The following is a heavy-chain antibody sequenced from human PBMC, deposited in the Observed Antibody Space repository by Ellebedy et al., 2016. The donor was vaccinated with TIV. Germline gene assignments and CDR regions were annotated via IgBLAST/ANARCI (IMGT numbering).Heavy chain of an antibody. CDR1: SYTFTNYG. CDR3: ARDLWQLVTEGTLQY. CDR2: INAYNGNT. J-gene: IGHJ4*02. Sequence: AASVKVSCKASSYTFTNYGISWVRQAPGRGLEWMGWINAYNGNTYYAQKFQGRVTMTTDTSTSTAYMELRRLMSDDTAVYYCARDLWQLVTEGTLQYWGQGTLVTVSS. D-gene: IGHD6-6*01. V-gene: IGHV1-18*04.